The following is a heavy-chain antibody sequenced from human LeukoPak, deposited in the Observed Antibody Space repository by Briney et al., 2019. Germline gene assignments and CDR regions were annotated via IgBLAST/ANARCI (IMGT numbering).Heavy chain of an antibody. CDR1: GFTFSSYS. J-gene: IGHJ6*02. Sequence: PGGSLRLSCAASGFTFSSYSMNWVRQAPGKGLEWVSSISSSSSCIYYADSVKGRFTISRDNAKNSLYLQMNSLRAEDTAVYYCARSQCCSSTYYGMDVWGQGTTVTVSS. V-gene: IGHV3-21*01. CDR3: ARSQCCSSTYYGMDV. CDR2: ISSSSSCI. D-gene: IGHD6-6*01.